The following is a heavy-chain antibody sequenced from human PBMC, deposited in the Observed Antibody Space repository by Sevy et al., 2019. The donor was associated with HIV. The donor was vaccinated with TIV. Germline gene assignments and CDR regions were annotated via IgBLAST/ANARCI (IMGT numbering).Heavy chain of an antibody. Sequence: GGSLRLSCAASGFTFSTYWMHWVRQVPRKGLVWVSRINSDGSGTTYAGSVKGRFTISRDNAKNTLYLQMNSLRVEDTAVYYCARVNIPAAEWGQGALVTVSS. CDR1: GFTFSTYW. CDR2: INSDGSGT. J-gene: IGHJ4*02. V-gene: IGHV3-74*01. CDR3: ARVNIPAAE. D-gene: IGHD6-13*01.